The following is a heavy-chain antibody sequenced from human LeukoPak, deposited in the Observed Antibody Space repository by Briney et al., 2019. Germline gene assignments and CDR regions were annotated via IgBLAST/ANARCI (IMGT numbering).Heavy chain of an antibody. CDR2: INHSGSP. V-gene: IGHV4-34*01. D-gene: IGHD2-15*01. Sequence: PSETLSLTCAVYGGSFSGYYWSWIRQPPGKGLEWIGEINHSGSPNYNPSLKSRVTISVDTSKNQFSLKLSSVTAADTAVYYCARDGCGGSCFLYYYYYMDVWGKGTTVTISS. J-gene: IGHJ6*03. CDR3: ARDGCGGSCFLYYYYYMDV. CDR1: GGSFSGYY.